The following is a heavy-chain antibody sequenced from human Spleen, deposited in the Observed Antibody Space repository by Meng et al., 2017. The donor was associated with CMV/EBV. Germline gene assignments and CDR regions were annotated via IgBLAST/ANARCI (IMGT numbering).Heavy chain of an antibody. Sequence: SGGAFSSYAYAWVQQVHGRGLEWMGGIVANVDDALYGRTFRGRVKIAADRVTHTSYMELHNLDFEDTAVYYCARPGGFLSGASWFDTWGQGTLVTVSS. CDR1: GGAFSSYA. J-gene: IGHJ5*02. CDR2: IVANVDDA. CDR3: ARPGGFLSGASWFDT. V-gene: IGHV1-69*06. D-gene: IGHD4-23*01.